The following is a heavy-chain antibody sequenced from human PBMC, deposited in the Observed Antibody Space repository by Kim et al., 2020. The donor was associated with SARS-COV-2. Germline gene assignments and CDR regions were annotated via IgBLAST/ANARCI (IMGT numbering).Heavy chain of an antibody. J-gene: IGHJ6*02. CDR1: GYSFTSYW. CDR2: IYPGDSDT. Sequence: GESLKISCKGSGYSFTSYWIGWVRQMPGKGLEWMGIIYPGDSDTRYSPSFQGQVTISADKSISTAYLQWSSLKASDTAMYYCARLTGYCSSTSCYERKEYYYYGMDVWGQGTTVTVSS. V-gene: IGHV5-51*01. D-gene: IGHD2-2*01. CDR3: ARLTGYCSSTSCYERKEYYYYGMDV.